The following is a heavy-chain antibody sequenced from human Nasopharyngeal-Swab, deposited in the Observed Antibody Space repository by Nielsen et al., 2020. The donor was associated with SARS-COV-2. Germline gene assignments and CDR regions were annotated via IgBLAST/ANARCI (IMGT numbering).Heavy chain of an antibody. V-gene: IGHV1-69*01. J-gene: IGHJ3*02. CDR3: ARDTSVLRYFDWLSHAFDI. Sequence: WVRQAPGQGLEWMGGIIPIFGTANYAQKFQGRVTITADESTSTAYMELSSLRSEDTAVYYCARDTSVLRYFDWLSHAFDIWGQGTMVTVSS. D-gene: IGHD3-9*01. CDR2: IIPIFGTA.